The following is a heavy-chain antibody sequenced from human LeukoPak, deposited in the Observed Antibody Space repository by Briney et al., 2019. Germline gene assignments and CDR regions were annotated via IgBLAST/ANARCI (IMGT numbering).Heavy chain of an antibody. CDR2: ISAYNGNT. V-gene: IGHV1-18*01. D-gene: IGHD3-16*02. CDR1: GYTFTSYG. J-gene: IGHJ4*02. CDR3: ARDGRGVWGSYRRALFDY. Sequence: ASVKVSCKAPGYTFTSYGISWVRQAPGQGLEWMGWISAYNGNTNYAQKLQGRVTMTTDTSTSTAYMELRSLRSDDTAVYYCARDGRGVWGSYRRALFDYWGQGTLVTVSS.